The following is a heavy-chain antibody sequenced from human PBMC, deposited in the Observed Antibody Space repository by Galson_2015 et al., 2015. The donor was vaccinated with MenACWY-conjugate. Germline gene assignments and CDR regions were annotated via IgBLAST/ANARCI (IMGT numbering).Heavy chain of an antibody. Sequence: PALVKPTQTLTLTCTFSGFSLTTSGVGVGWIRQPPGKALEWLAFIYWDDDKHYSPSLKSRLTITKDTSKNQVVLTVSNMDPVDTATYYCARLYCSTTSCYGCDYWGQGALVTVSS. CDR2: IYWDDDK. CDR1: GFSLTTSGVG. CDR3: ARLYCSTTSCYGCDY. J-gene: IGHJ4*02. V-gene: IGHV2-5*02. D-gene: IGHD2-2*01.